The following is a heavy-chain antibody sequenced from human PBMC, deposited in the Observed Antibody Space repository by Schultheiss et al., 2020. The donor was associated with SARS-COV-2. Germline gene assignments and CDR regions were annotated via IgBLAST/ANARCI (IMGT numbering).Heavy chain of an antibody. J-gene: IGHJ5*02. CDR3: ARGGPAAIGGWFDP. D-gene: IGHD2-2*01. CDR2: ISYDGSNK. CDR1: GFTFSSYA. V-gene: IGHV3-30*07. Sequence: GGSLRLSCAASGFTFSSYAMHWVRQAPGKGLERVAVISYDGSNKYYADSVKGRFTISRDNSKNTLYLQMNSLRAEDTAVYYCARGGPAAIGGWFDPWGQGTLVTVSS.